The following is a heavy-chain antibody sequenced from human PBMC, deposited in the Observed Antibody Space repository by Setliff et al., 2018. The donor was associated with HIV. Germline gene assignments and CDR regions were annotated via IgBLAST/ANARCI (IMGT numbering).Heavy chain of an antibody. CDR3: SRGSRQLTLFGVVFKTTYYFIDL. CDR1: GGSFRGYY. D-gene: IGHD3-3*01. J-gene: IGHJ6*03. Sequence: PSETLSLTCAVYGGSFRGYYWSWLRQPPGQGLEWIGEINHNRTTNYNPSLKSRVPISVDTSKNQFSLTLNSVPAADTAVYYCSRGSRQLTLFGVVFKTTYYFIDLWGNGTAVPVSS. CDR2: INHNRTT. V-gene: IGHV4-34*01.